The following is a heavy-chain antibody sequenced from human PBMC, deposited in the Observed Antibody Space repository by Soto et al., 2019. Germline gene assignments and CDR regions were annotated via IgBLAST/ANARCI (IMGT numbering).Heavy chain of an antibody. CDR1: GGSISSGGYY. V-gene: IGHV4-31*03. J-gene: IGHJ5*02. CDR2: IYYSGST. CDR3: ARARTTVTTYWFDP. Sequence: QVQLQESGPGLVKPSQTLSLTCTVSGGSISSGGYYWSCIRQHPGKGLEWIGYIYYSGSTYYNPSLKSRVTISVDTSKNQFSLKLSSVTAADTAVYYCARARTTVTTYWFDPWGQGTLVTVSS. D-gene: IGHD4-17*01.